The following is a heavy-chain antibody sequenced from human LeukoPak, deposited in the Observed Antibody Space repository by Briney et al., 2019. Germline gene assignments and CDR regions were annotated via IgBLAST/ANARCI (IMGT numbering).Heavy chain of an antibody. Sequence: GGSLRLSCAASGFTFSSYAMSWVRQAPGKGLEWVSAIGGSADFTYYAEYVKGRFTISRDNSKNTLYLQMNSPRAEDTAVYYCAKEGCGGDCYDNYYYYGMDVWGQGTTVTVSS. D-gene: IGHD2-21*02. CDR1: GFTFSSYA. CDR3: AKEGCGGDCYDNYYYYGMDV. J-gene: IGHJ6*02. CDR2: IGGSADFT. V-gene: IGHV3-23*01.